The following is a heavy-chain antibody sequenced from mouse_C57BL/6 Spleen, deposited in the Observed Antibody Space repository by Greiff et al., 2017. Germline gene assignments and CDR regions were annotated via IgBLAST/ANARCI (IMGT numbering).Heavy chain of an antibody. J-gene: IGHJ4*01. Sequence: QVQLQQPGAELVRPGSSVKLSCKASGYTFTSYWMDWVKQRPGQGLEWIGNIYPSDSETHYNQKFKDKATLTVDKSSSTAYMQLSSLTSEDSAVYYCGFITTVVATRYAMDYWGQGTSVTVSS. CDR1: GYTFTSYW. D-gene: IGHD1-1*01. CDR2: IYPSDSET. CDR3: GFITTVVATRYAMDY. V-gene: IGHV1-61*01.